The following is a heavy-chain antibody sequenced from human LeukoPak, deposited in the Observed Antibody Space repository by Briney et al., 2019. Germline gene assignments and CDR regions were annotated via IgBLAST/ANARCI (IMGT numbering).Heavy chain of an antibody. CDR3: ARVIIVGATGI. CDR2: ISSGGSTV. Sequence: PGGPLRLSCAASGLTFSSYEMNGVRQAPGKGLGWVSYISSGGSTVYYAYSVKGRFTIARDNAKNSLYLQMNSLRAEDTAFYYCARVIIVGATGIWGQGTMVTVSS. D-gene: IGHD1-26*01. CDR1: GLTFSSYE. J-gene: IGHJ3*02. V-gene: IGHV3-48*03.